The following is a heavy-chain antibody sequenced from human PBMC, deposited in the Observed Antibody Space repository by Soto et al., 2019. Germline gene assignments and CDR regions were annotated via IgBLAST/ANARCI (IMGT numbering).Heavy chain of an antibody. CDR1: GFTFSDYY. CDR2: ISSSGSTI. V-gene: IGHV3-11*01. CDR3: AREMVVTPAFDI. J-gene: IGHJ3*02. Sequence: PGGSLRLSWAASGFTFSDYYMSWIRQAPGKGLEWVSYISSSGSTIYYADSVKGRFTISRDNAKNSLYLQMNSLRAEDTAVYYCAREMVVTPAFDIWGQGTMVTVSS. D-gene: IGHD2-21*02.